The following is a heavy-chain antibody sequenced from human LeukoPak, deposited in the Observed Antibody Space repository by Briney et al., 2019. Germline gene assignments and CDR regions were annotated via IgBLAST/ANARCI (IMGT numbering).Heavy chain of an antibody. J-gene: IGHJ5*02. D-gene: IGHD3-10*01. Sequence: PSETLSLTRTVSGGSISSYYWSWIRQSPGKGLEWIGYIYYSGSTNYNPSLKSRVTISVDTSKNQFSLKLSPVTAADTAVYYCARHSITMVRGVISDWFDPWGQGTLVTVSS. CDR3: ARHSITMVRGVISDWFDP. CDR2: IYYSGST. V-gene: IGHV4-59*08. CDR1: GGSISSYY.